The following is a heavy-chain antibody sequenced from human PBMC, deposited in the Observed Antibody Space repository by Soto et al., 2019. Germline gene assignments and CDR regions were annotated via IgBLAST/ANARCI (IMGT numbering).Heavy chain of an antibody. CDR3: ATTSDDISGGTPLLFDS. Sequence: QVQLQESGPGLVKPSQTLSLTCTVSGDSIGTGAYYWDWIRQHPGKGPEWIGYIHYSGNTYYNPSLMSRSTISPDTSKSQFSLQLRSVTAADTAVYYCATTSDDISGGTPLLFDSWGQGTLVTVSS. J-gene: IGHJ4*02. CDR1: GDSIGTGAYY. V-gene: IGHV4-31*03. CDR2: IHYSGNT. D-gene: IGHD3-22*01.